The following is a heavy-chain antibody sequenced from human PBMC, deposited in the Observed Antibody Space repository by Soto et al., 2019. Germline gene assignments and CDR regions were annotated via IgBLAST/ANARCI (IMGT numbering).Heavy chain of an antibody. CDR3: ARQPYGGGRATNRGFDY. J-gene: IGHJ4*02. D-gene: IGHD3-16*01. CDR1: GGTFSSYA. Sequence: QVQLVQSGAEVKKPGSSVKVSCKASGGTFSSYAISWVRQAPGQGLEWMGGIIPIFGTANYAQKIQGRVKITADESTNTAYKELSSLRSEDTTVYYCARQPYGGGRATNRGFDYWGRGTLVTVSS. V-gene: IGHV1-69*12. CDR2: IIPIFGTA.